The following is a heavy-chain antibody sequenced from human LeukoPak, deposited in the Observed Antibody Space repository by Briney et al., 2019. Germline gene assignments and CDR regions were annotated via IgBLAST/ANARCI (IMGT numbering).Heavy chain of an antibody. D-gene: IGHD6-6*01. V-gene: IGHV1-69*05. J-gene: IGHJ4*02. CDR2: IIPIFGTA. CDR3: ARAHTPYSSSSRGASVDY. CDR1: GGTFSSYA. Sequence: SVKVSCKASGGTFSSYAISWVRQAPGQGLEWMGGIIPIFGTANYAQKFQGRVTITTDESASTAYMELSSLRSEDTAVYYCARAHTPYSSSSRGASVDYWGQGTLVTVSS.